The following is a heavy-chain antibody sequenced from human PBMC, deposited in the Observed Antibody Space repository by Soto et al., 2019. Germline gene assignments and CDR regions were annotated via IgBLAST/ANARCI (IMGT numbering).Heavy chain of an antibody. D-gene: IGHD3-16*01. Sequence: PSQTLSLTCAISVDSVSGNSAAWNWIRQSPSRGLEWLGRTSYRSRWYNDYAVSVISRITVTPDTSKNKFSLHLNSVTPEDTAVYYCATEFPYYVSSDSYLDYWGEGALVNVSS. J-gene: IGHJ4*02. V-gene: IGHV6-1*01. CDR3: ATEFPYYVSSDSYLDY. CDR1: VDSVSGNSAA. CDR2: TSYRSRWYN.